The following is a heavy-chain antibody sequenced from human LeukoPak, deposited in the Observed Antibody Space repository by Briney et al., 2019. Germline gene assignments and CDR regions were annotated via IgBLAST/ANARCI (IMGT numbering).Heavy chain of an antibody. Sequence: PSETLSLTCAVYDGSFSAYCWSWIRQPPGKGLEWIGEIYHSGSANYNPSLQSRATISVDTSKNQFSLKLGSVTAADTAVYYCARGLGGGNSVYFDLWGRGTLVTVSS. CDR2: IYHSGSA. CDR3: ARGLGGGNSVYFDL. V-gene: IGHV4-34*01. D-gene: IGHD4-23*01. J-gene: IGHJ2*01. CDR1: DGSFSAYC.